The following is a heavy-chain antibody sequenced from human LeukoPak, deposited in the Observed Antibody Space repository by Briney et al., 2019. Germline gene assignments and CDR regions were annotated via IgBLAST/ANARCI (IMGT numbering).Heavy chain of an antibody. Sequence: GASVKVSCKASGYTFTSYYKHWVRQAPGQGLEWMGIIDPSGGSTSYAQKFQGRVTMTRDTSTSTVYMELSSLRSEDTAVYYCARVPRAVAGFDPWGQGTLVTVSS. CDR1: GYTFTSYY. D-gene: IGHD6-19*01. J-gene: IGHJ5*02. V-gene: IGHV1-46*01. CDR2: IDPSGGST. CDR3: ARVPRAVAGFDP.